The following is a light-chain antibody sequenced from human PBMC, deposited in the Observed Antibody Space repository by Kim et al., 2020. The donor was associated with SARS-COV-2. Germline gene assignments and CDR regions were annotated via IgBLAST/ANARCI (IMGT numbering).Light chain of an antibody. Sequence: PASMSCRSSQSLVHRDGNTYLAWFQQRPGQSPRRLIYKVSNRDSGVPDRFSGSGSGTDFTLKISRVEAEDVAVYYCMQAAYWPWTFGQGTKVDIK. CDR1: QSLVHRDGNTY. CDR3: MQAAYWPWT. CDR2: KVS. V-gene: IGKV2-30*02. J-gene: IGKJ1*01.